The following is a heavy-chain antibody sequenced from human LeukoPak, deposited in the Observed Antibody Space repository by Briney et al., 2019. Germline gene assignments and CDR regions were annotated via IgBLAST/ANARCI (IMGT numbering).Heavy chain of an antibody. D-gene: IGHD6-19*01. CDR1: GGSISSSSYY. CDR2: IYYSGST. J-gene: IGHJ4*02. CDR3: ARVDVYSSGWYLGY. Sequence: PSETLSLTCTVSGGSISSSSYYWGWIRQPPGKGLEWIGSIYYSGSTYYNPSLKSRVTISVDTSKNQFSLKLSSVTAADTAVYYCARVDVYSSGWYLGYWGQGTLVTVSS. V-gene: IGHV4-39*07.